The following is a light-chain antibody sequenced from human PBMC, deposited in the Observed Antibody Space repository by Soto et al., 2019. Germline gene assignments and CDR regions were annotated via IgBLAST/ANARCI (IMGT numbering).Light chain of an antibody. V-gene: IGKV3-15*01. CDR2: GAS. CDR1: ETVATN. CDR3: QQYFEWPPLT. J-gene: IGKJ1*01. Sequence: EVLMTQSPATLSVSPGEKATLSCWASETVATNLAWYQQKPGQAPRLLISGASTRAAAISDRFRGSGSGTEFTLTISSLRSEDSGIYYCQQYFEWPPLTFGQGTKVEI.